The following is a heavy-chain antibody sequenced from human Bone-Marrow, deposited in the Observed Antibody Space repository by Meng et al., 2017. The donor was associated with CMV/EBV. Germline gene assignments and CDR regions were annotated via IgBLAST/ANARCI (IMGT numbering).Heavy chain of an antibody. D-gene: IGHD1-26*01. CDR3: ATQGATMPN. V-gene: IGHV3-7*01. Sequence: GGSLRLSCVAAGITFNGYWMSWVRQIPGKGLEWVGNIKQDGSETYYLGSVMGRFTISRDNAKNSLYLQMNSLRVEDTAVYYCATQGATMPNWGQGTLATVPS. CDR1: GITFNGYW. J-gene: IGHJ4*02. CDR2: IKQDGSET.